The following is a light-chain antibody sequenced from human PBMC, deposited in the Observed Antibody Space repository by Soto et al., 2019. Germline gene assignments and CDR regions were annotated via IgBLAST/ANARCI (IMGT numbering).Light chain of an antibody. Sequence: EIVLTQSPVTLSLSPGERATLSCRASQSVSNNYLAWYQQKPGQAPRLLIYGASNRATGIPARFSGSGSGTEFTLTISSLQSEDFAVYYCQQYNNWPPWTCGQGTKVDIK. CDR3: QQYNNWPPWT. J-gene: IGKJ1*01. V-gene: IGKV3D-15*01. CDR2: GAS. CDR1: QSVSNN.